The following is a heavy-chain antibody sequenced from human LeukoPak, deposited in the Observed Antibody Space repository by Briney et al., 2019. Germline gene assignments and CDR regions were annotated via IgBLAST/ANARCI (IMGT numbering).Heavy chain of an antibody. D-gene: IGHD3-10*01. Sequence: GGSLRLSCAASGFTFSNYAMSWVRQAPGKGLEWVSAISGSGGRTYYADSVKGRFTLSRDNSKNTLYLQMNSLRAEDTAVYYCAKEYYYVSRTYYNVDYWGQGTLVTVSS. CDR1: GFTFSNYA. J-gene: IGHJ4*02. CDR2: ISGSGGRT. CDR3: AKEYYYVSRTYYNVDY. V-gene: IGHV3-23*01.